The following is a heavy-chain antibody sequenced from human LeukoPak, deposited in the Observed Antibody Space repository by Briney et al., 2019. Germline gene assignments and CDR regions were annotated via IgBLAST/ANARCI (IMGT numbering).Heavy chain of an antibody. D-gene: IGHD4-23*01. Sequence: SETLSLTCTVSGDSISSSRYYWGWIRQPPGKGLEWIGSIYYGGSAYYNPSLKSRVTMSVDTSKNQFSLKMTSVTAADTAVYFCARDVGKAYWGQGLLAIVSS. CDR3: ARDVGKAY. CDR2: IYYGGSA. V-gene: IGHV4-39*07. J-gene: IGHJ4*02. CDR1: GDSISSSRYY.